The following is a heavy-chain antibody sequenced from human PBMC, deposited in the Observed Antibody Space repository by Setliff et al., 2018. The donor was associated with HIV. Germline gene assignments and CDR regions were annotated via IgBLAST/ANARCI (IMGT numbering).Heavy chain of an antibody. D-gene: IGHD6-13*01. CDR3: ASSSWSLNWFDP. CDR1: DDSFSTNY. CDR2: IYASGST. V-gene: IGHV4-4*09. J-gene: IGHJ5*02. Sequence: SETLSLTCNVSDDSFSTNYWSWVRQPPGKGLEWIGYIYASGSTNYNPSLKSRVTILVDTSKNQFSLKLSSVTAADTAVYYCASSSWSLNWFDPWGQGTLVTVSS.